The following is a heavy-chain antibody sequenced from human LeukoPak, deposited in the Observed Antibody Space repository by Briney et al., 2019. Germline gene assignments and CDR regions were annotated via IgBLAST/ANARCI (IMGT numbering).Heavy chain of an antibody. D-gene: IGHD6-13*01. CDR3: AKPPRSSTDY. J-gene: IGHJ4*02. CDR1: GFTFSNFA. V-gene: IGHV3-23*01. Sequence: GGSLRPSCVASGFTFSNFAMSWVRQAPGKGLEWVSAISGSGGSTYYADSVKGRFTISRDNSKNTLYLQMNSLRAEDTAVYYCAKPPRSSTDYWGQGTLVTVSS. CDR2: ISGSGGST.